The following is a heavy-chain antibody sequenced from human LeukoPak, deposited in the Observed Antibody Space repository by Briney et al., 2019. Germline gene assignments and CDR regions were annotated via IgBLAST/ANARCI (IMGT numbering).Heavy chain of an antibody. CDR3: ARATDSSGYPGYYYYMDV. D-gene: IGHD3-22*01. V-gene: IGHV1-8*01. Sequence: ASVKVSCKASGYTFTSYDINWVRQATGQGLEWMGWMNPNSGNTGYAQKFQGRVTMTRNTPISTAYMGLSSLRSEDTAVYYCARATDSSGYPGYYYYMDVWGKGTTVTVSS. CDR1: GYTFTSYD. CDR2: MNPNSGNT. J-gene: IGHJ6*03.